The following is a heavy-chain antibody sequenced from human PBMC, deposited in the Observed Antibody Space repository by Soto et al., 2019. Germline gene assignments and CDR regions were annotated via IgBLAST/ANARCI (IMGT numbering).Heavy chain of an antibody. CDR2: ISYDGSNK. D-gene: IGHD6-19*01. CDR3: AKNPGYNSGWYSIDY. V-gene: IGHV3-30*18. Sequence: QVQLVESGGGVVQPGRSLRLSCAASGFTFSSYGMHWVRQAPGKGLEWVAVISYDGSNKYYADSVKGRFTISRDNSKNTLFLQMNSLRVEDTAMYYCAKNPGYNSGWYSIDYWGQGTLVTVSS. CDR1: GFTFSSYG. J-gene: IGHJ4*02.